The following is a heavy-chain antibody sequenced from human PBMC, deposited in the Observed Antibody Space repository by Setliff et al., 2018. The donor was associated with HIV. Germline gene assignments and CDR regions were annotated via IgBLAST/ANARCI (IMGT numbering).Heavy chain of an antibody. CDR3: ARESRDIVATSPLDY. D-gene: IGHD5-12*01. CDR2: INPNSGDT. Sequence: ASVKVSCKASGHTFTGYYIHWVRQAPGQGLEWMGRINPNSGDTNYAQKFQGWVTMTRDTSISTAYMQLSRLISDDTAVYYCARESRDIVATSPLDYWGQGTLVTVSS. J-gene: IGHJ4*02. V-gene: IGHV1-2*04. CDR1: GHTFTGYY.